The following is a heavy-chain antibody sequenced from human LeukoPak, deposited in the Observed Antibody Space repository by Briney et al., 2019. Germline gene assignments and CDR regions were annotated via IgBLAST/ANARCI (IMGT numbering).Heavy chain of an antibody. Sequence: PGGSLRLSCAASGFTFSNYGMNWVRQAPGKGLEWVSIITSGVGITYYADSVKGRFTISRDNSKNTLYLQTNSLRADDTAVYYCAKGDYYDIDYWGQGTLVTVSS. J-gene: IGHJ4*02. V-gene: IGHV3-23*01. D-gene: IGHD3-22*01. CDR1: GFTFSNYG. CDR2: ITSGVGIT. CDR3: AKGDYYDIDY.